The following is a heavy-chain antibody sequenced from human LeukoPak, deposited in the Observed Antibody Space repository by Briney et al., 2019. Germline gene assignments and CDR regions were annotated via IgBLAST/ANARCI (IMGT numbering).Heavy chain of an antibody. D-gene: IGHD2-8*01. Sequence: GGSLRLSCAASGFTFSSKYMSWVRQAPGKGLEWVSVIFSGGNTYYTDSLKGRFTISRDNAKNSLYLQMNSLRAEDTAVYYCARQKYQRGPDVSYFDYWGQGTLVTVSS. V-gene: IGHV3-66*04. CDR3: ARQKYQRGPDVSYFDY. CDR1: GFTFSSKY. J-gene: IGHJ4*02. CDR2: IFSGGNT.